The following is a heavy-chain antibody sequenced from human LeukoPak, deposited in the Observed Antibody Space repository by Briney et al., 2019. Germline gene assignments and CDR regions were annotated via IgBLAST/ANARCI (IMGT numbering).Heavy chain of an antibody. V-gene: IGHV3-21*01. D-gene: IGHD1-26*01. J-gene: IGHJ3*02. CDR1: GFTFSDYS. CDR3: ARDLSRGKSRAFDI. Sequence: GGSLRLSYAASGFTFSDYSINWVRQAPGKGLEWVSFISSGSSYIYYADSAKGRFTISRDNAKNSLYLQMNSLRAEDTAVYYCARDLSRGKSRAFDIWGQGTMVTVSS. CDR2: ISSGSSYI.